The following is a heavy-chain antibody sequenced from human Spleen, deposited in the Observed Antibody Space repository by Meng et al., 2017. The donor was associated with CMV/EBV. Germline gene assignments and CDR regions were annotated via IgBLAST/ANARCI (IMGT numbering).Heavy chain of an antibody. Sequence: GGSLRLSCAASGFTFSNYGMHWVRQAPGKGLEWVSVIYSGGSTYYADSVKGRFTISRDNSKNTLYLQMNSLRAEDTAVYYCAILGGYSYGFDYWGQGTLVTVSS. CDR3: AILGGYSYGFDY. CDR1: GFTFSNYG. D-gene: IGHD5-18*01. V-gene: IGHV3-NL1*01. CDR2: IYSGGST. J-gene: IGHJ4*02.